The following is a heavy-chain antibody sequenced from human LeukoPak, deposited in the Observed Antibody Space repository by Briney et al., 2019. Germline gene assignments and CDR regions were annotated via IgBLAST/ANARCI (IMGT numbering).Heavy chain of an antibody. CDR1: CLHLYVL. Sequence: AETLPLTHCFSCLHLYVLLWRWLGQPAGKGLEWLGRSSPSEDTYYNPSRKSQVTMSVDRSKYQFPLKLSSVTAADTAVYYCASQLYRDGSPFDFWGQGTLVTVSS. CDR2: SSPSEDT. D-gene: IGHD2-2*02. CDR3: ASQLYRDGSPFDF. V-gene: IGHV4-4*07. J-gene: IGHJ4*02.